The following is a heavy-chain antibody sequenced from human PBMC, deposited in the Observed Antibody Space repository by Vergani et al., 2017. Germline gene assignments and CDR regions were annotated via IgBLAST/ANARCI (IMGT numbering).Heavy chain of an antibody. CDR1: GRSFSGYY. V-gene: IGHV4-34*01. CDR3: ARSYYDSSGYYFHY. Sequence: QVQLQQWGGGLLKPSETLSLTCVVNGRSFSGYYWSWIRQPPGKGLEWIGEINHSGSTNYNPSLKSRVTISVDTSKNQFSLKLSSVTAPDTAVYYCARSYYDSSGYYFHYWGQGTLVTVSS. D-gene: IGHD3-22*01. J-gene: IGHJ4*02. CDR2: INHSGST.